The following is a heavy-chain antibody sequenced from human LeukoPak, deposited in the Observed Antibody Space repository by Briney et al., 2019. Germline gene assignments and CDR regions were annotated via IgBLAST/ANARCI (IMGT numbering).Heavy chain of an antibody. CDR1: GFTFSSFE. V-gene: IGHV3-48*03. CDR3: ARRWFSDY. CDR2: ISSSCSTI. D-gene: IGHD3-9*01. Sequence: QTGGSLRLSCAASGFTFSSFEMNWVRQAPGQGLEWVSYISSSCSTIYYADSLKSRFTISKDNAKNSLYLQMNSLRAEDTAVYYCARRWFSDYWGQGTLVTVSS. J-gene: IGHJ4*02.